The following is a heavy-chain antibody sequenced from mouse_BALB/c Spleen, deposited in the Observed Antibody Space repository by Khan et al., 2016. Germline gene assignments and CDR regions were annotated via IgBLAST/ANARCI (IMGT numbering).Heavy chain of an antibody. Sequence: VQLQQSGAELVKPGASVKLSCTASGFNIKDTYMHWVKQRPEQGLEWIGRIDPATGNTKYDPKFQGKATITADTSSNTAYLKLSSLTSEDTSVYYCAEGLGRGDATDYWGQGTSVTVSS. D-gene: IGHD4-1*01. CDR3: AEGLGRGDATDY. J-gene: IGHJ4*01. CDR2: IDPATGNT. V-gene: IGHV14-3*02. CDR1: GFNIKDTY.